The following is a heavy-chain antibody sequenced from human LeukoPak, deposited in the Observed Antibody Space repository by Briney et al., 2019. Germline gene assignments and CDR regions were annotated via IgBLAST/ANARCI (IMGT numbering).Heavy chain of an antibody. CDR3: ARALSVAYCGGDCSSPGY. CDR1: GGTSSSYA. J-gene: IGHJ4*02. Sequence: GASVKVSCKASGGTSSSYAISWVRQAPGQGLEWMGRIIPILGIANYALKFQGRVTITADKSTSTAYMELSSLRSEDTAVYYCARALSVAYCGGDCSSPGYWGQGTLVTVSS. V-gene: IGHV1-69*04. D-gene: IGHD2-21*02. CDR2: IIPILGIA.